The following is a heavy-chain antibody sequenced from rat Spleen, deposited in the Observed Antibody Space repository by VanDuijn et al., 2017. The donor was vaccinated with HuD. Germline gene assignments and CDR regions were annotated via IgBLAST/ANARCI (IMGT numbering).Heavy chain of an antibody. J-gene: IGHJ2*01. V-gene: IGHV2-1*01. Sequence: QVQLKESGPGLVQPSQTLSLTCTVSGFSLTDNSVHWLRQPPGKGLEWMGGIWGDGFTDYNPPFKSRLTISRDTSKSQVFLKMTSLQTDDTAIYFCTTDIYYWGQGIMVTVSS. CDR3: TTDIYY. CDR1: GFSLTDNS. CDR2: IWGDGFT. D-gene: IGHD4-6*01.